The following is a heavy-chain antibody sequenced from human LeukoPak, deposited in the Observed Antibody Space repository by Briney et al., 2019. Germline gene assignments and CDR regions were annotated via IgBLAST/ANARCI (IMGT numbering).Heavy chain of an antibody. J-gene: IGHJ6*02. CDR3: AKDGGSYNWNDCGMDV. Sequence: HSGGSLRLSCAASGFTFTTYWMSWVRQAPGKGLEWVAKISPDGSEKYYVDSVKGRFTISRDNSKDTLYLQMNSLRAEDTAVYYCAKDGGSYNWNDCGMDVWGQGTTVTVSS. D-gene: IGHD1-1*01. CDR2: ISPDGSEK. CDR1: GFTFTTYW. V-gene: IGHV3-7*01.